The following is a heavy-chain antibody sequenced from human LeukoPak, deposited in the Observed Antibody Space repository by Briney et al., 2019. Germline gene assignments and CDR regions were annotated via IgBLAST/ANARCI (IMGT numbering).Heavy chain of an antibody. D-gene: IGHD3-22*01. Sequence: GGSLRLSCVGSGFTFSDDWMSWVRQAPGKGLEWVANIKEDGSEIQYVDSVKGRFTISRDNAKNSVYLQMNSLRAEDTAVYYCARDEYYYDSSGYYWGQGTLVTVSS. V-gene: IGHV3-7*01. J-gene: IGHJ4*02. CDR3: ARDEYYYDSSGYY. CDR1: GFTFSDDW. CDR2: IKEDGSEI.